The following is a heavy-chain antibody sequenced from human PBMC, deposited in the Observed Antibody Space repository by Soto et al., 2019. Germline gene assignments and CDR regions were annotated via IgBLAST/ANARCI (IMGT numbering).Heavy chain of an antibody. CDR2: IRQDGGAQ. V-gene: IGHV3-7*03. Sequence: PGGSLRLSCVASGFTFTTYWMSWVRQAPGKGLQWVANIRQDGGAQYYVDSVKGRFTISRDNAKNSVYLQMDSLRVEDTAVYYCVRGGHGSGSYLGSSWGRGILVTVSS. D-gene: IGHD3-10*01. J-gene: IGHJ5*02. CDR3: VRGGHGSGSYLGSS. CDR1: GFTFTTYW.